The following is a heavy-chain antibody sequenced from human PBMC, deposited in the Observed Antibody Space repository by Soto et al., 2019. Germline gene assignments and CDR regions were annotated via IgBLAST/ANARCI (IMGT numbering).Heavy chain of an antibody. CDR1: SGSISSGNW. CDR3: AEYNWGSDF. Sequence: SETLSLTCAVSSGSISSGNWWSWVRQPPGKGLEWIGEIYHSGSTNYNPSLKSRVIISVDKSKNQFSLKLSSVTGADTAVYYCAEYNWGSDFWGQGTLVTVSS. CDR2: IYHSGST. D-gene: IGHD1-20*01. V-gene: IGHV4-4*02. J-gene: IGHJ4*02.